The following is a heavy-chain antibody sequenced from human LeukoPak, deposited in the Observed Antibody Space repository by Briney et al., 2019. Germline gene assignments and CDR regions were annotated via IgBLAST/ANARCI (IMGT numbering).Heavy chain of an antibody. D-gene: IGHD5-18*01. Sequence: SETLSLTCTVSGGSVSSGSYYWSWIRQPPGKGLEWIGYIYYSGSTNYNPSLKSRVTISVDTSKNQFSLKLTSVTAADTAVYYCATESWIQGEDYWGQGTLVTVSS. J-gene: IGHJ4*02. CDR2: IYYSGST. CDR3: ATESWIQGEDY. V-gene: IGHV4-61*01. CDR1: GGSVSSGSYY.